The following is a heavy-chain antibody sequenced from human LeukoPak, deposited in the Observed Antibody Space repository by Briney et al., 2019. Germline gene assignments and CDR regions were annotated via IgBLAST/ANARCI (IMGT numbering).Heavy chain of an antibody. V-gene: IGHV3-11*01. CDR2: ISSSSSTI. CDR1: GFTFSDYY. CDR3: AREGGHLGEGYFDY. D-gene: IGHD3-16*01. Sequence: AGGSLRLSCAASGFTFSDYYMSWIRQVPGKGLEWVSYISSSSSTIYYADSVKGRFTISRDNAKNLLYLQMNRLRAEDTAVYYWAREGGHLGEGYFDYWGQGTLVTVSS. J-gene: IGHJ4*02.